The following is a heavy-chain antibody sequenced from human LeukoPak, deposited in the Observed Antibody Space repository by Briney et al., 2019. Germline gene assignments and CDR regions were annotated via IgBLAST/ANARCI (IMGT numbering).Heavy chain of an antibody. D-gene: IGHD6-13*01. CDR3: ARGLAAAGTRGPY. Sequence: GGSLRLSCATSGFIFSGDSMIWVRQPPGKGLEWVSSISSTGAYIYYADSLKGRFTISRDNAKNSLYLQMNSLRADDTAVYYCARGLAAAGTRGPYWGQGTLVTVSS. V-gene: IGHV3-21*01. J-gene: IGHJ4*02. CDR1: GFIFSGDS. CDR2: ISSTGAYI.